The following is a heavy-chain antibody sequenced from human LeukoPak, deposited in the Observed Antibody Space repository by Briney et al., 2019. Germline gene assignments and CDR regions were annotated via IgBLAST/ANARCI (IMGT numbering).Heavy chain of an antibody. D-gene: IGHD3-22*01. J-gene: IGHJ4*02. CDR3: ARVAYYYDSSGYSNDH. CDR1: GFTFSSYS. V-gene: IGHV3-48*04. Sequence: GGSLRLSCAASGFTFSSYSMNWVRQAPGKGLEWVSYISSSSSTIYYADSVKGRFTISRDNAKNSLYLQMNSLRAEDTAVYYCARVAYYYDSSGYSNDHWGQGTLVTVSP. CDR2: ISSSSSTI.